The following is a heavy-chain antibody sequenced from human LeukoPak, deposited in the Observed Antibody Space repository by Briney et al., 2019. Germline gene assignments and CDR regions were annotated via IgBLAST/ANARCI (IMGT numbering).Heavy chain of an antibody. CDR3: ATTYYYGSGSYYGY. Sequence: ASVKVSCKASGYTFTSYGISWVRQAPGQGLEWMGWINTNTGNPTYAQGFTGRFVFSLDTSVSTAYLQISSLKAEDTAVYYCATTYYYGSGSYYGYWGQGTLVPVSS. CDR2: INTNTGNP. CDR1: GYTFTSYG. J-gene: IGHJ4*02. D-gene: IGHD3-10*01. V-gene: IGHV7-4-1*02.